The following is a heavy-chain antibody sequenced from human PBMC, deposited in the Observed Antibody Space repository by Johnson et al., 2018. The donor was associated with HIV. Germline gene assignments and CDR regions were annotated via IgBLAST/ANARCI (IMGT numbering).Heavy chain of an antibody. J-gene: IGHJ3*02. Sequence: QMLLVESGGGVVQPRGSLRLSCAASGFTFSSYGMHWVRQAPGKGLEWVAFIRYDGSNKYYADSVKGRFTISRDNSKNTLYLQMNSLRAEDTAVYYCAKVIARSNYYGSGSYRDPGAFDIWGQGTMVTVSS. V-gene: IGHV3-30*02. CDR2: IRYDGSNK. CDR1: GFTFSSYG. CDR3: AKVIARSNYYGSGSYRDPGAFDI. D-gene: IGHD3-10*01.